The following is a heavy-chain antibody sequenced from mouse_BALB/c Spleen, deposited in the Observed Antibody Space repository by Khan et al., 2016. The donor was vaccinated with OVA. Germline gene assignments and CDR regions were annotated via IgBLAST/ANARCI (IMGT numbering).Heavy chain of an antibody. J-gene: IGHJ4*01. D-gene: IGHD2-14*01. CDR1: GFSLSRYN. CDR3: ARSYYRYDGYYAMDY. Sequence: VMLVESGPGLVAPSQSLSITCTVSGFSLSRYNIHWVRQPPGKGLEWLGMIWGGGGTDYNSTLKSRLSISKDNSKSQVFLKMKSLQIDDTAMYYCARSYYRYDGYYAMDYWGQGTSVTVSS. V-gene: IGHV2-6-4*01. CDR2: IWGGGGT.